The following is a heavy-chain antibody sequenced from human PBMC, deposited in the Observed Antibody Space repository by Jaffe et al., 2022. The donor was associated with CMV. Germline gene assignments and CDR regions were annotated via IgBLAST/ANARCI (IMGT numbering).Heavy chain of an antibody. V-gene: IGHV3-23*01. Sequence: EVQLLESGGGLVQPGGSLKLSCTASGFLFYNYAMSWVRQAPGRGLEWVSSISGGDFKTHDTDSVRGRFSISRDNSKNTLYLQMTSLRAEDTAVYYCVKMEGLGGNGWSAGPFEMWGQGTMVTVSS. CDR2: ISGGDFKT. J-gene: IGHJ3*02. CDR3: VKMEGLGGNGWSAGPFEM. CDR1: GFLFYNYA. D-gene: IGHD6-19*01.